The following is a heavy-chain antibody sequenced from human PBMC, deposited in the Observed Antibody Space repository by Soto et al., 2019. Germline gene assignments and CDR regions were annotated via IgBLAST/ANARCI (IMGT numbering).Heavy chain of an antibody. J-gene: IGHJ1*01. CDR3: AKDLVDPPLQH. V-gene: IGHV3-23*01. CDR1: GFTFSSYA. D-gene: IGHD2-15*01. CDR2: ISGSGGST. Sequence: VGSLRLSCAASGFTFSSYAMSWVRQAPGKGLEWVSAISGSGGSTYYADSVKGRFTISRDNSKNTLYLQMNSLRAEDTAVYYCAKDLVDPPLQHWGQGTLVTVSS.